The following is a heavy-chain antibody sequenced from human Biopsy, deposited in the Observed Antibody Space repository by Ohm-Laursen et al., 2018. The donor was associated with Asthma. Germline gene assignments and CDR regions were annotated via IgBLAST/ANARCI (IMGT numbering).Heavy chain of an antibody. D-gene: IGHD2-15*01. CDR2: ISYSGST. V-gene: IGHV4-61*01. Sequence: TLSLTCTVSGGSVSSGSYYWSWIRQPPGKGLAWVSYISYSGSTDYNPSLKSRLTISMDTSKNQFSLKLSSVTAADTAVYYCARVPTTLQYFDLWGRGTLVTVSS. J-gene: IGHJ2*01. CDR1: GGSVSSGSYY. CDR3: ARVPTTLQYFDL.